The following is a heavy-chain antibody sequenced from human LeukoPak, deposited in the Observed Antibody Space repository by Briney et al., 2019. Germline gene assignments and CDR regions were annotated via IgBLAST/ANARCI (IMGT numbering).Heavy chain of an antibody. Sequence: ASVKVSCKASGYTFTSYDINWVRQATGQGLEWMGWMNPNSGNTGYAQKFQGRVTMTRNTSISTAYMELSSLRSEDTAVYYCARGFTLIPSGSGGSPHDYWGQGTLVTVSS. D-gene: IGHD2-15*01. J-gene: IGHJ4*02. CDR1: GYTFTSYD. CDR3: ARGFTLIPSGSGGSPHDY. V-gene: IGHV1-8*01. CDR2: MNPNSGNT.